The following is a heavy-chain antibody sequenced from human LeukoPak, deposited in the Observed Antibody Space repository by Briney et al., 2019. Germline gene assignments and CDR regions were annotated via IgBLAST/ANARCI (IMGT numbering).Heavy chain of an antibody. D-gene: IGHD5-18*01. CDR3: ARGYSYGQLPPFDY. CDR2: ISYDGSNK. CDR1: GFTFSSYG. V-gene: IGHV3-30-3*01. Sequence: GGSLRLSCAASGFTFSSYGMHWVRQAPGKGLEWVAVISYDGSNKYYADSVKGRFTISRDNAKNSLYLQMNSLRAEDTAVYYCARGYSYGQLPPFDYWGQGTLVTVSS. J-gene: IGHJ4*02.